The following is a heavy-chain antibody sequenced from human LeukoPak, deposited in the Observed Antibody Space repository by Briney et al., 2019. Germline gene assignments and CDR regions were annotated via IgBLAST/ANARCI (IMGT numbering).Heavy chain of an antibody. CDR3: ARVMAGYSYMDV. CDR1: GFTVSSNY. Sequence: GGSLRLSCAASGFTVSSNYMSWVRQAPGKGLEWVSSISTTSSSSYIHYADSMKGRFTISRDNAKSSLYLQMNSLRAEDTAVYYCARVMAGYSYMDVWGKGTTVTVSS. D-gene: IGHD3-10*01. CDR2: ISTTSSSSYI. J-gene: IGHJ6*03. V-gene: IGHV3-21*01.